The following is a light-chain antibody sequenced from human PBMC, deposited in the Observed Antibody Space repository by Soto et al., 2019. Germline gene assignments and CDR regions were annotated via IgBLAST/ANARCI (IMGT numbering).Light chain of an antibody. CDR1: QTVSIF. CDR3: QQSYTAPLS. CDR2: RAS. J-gene: IGKJ5*01. V-gene: IGKV1-39*01. Sequence: DIQMTQSPPSLSASVGDTVSITCRASQTVSIFLNWYQQKLGQAPTALIHRASTLQSGVPSRFTGSGYGTEFTLTINSVQADDFATYYCQQSYTAPLSFGQGTRLEIK.